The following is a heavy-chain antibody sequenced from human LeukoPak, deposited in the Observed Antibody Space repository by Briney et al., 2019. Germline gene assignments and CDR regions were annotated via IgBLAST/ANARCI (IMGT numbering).Heavy chain of an antibody. CDR2: IRGSGGST. V-gene: IGHV3-23*01. D-gene: IGHD3-10*01. Sequence: PGGSLRLSCAASGFTFSSYEMSWVRQAPGKGLEWVSAIRGSGGSTYFADSVKGRFTISRDNSKSTVYLQMNSLRAEDTAIYYCAKDAWRISMPRGVVMQSHCYYYVDVWGKGTTVTVS. J-gene: IGHJ6*03. CDR3: AKDAWRISMPRGVVMQSHCYYYVDV. CDR1: GFTFSSYE.